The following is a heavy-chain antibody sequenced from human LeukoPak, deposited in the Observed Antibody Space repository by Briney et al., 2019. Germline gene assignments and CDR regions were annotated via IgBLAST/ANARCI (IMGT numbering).Heavy chain of an antibody. J-gene: IGHJ5*02. V-gene: IGHV1-2*02. D-gene: IGHD2-15*01. CDR3: ARIPPGRIAAENWFDT. CDR2: INPNSGGT. CDR1: GFTFSSYG. Sequence: KPGGSLRLSCAASGFTFSSYGMHWVRQAPGQGLEWMGWINPNSGGTNYAQKFQGRVTMTRDTSIRTAYMELSRLRSDDTAVYYCARIPPGRIAAENWFDTCGQGTLVSVSS.